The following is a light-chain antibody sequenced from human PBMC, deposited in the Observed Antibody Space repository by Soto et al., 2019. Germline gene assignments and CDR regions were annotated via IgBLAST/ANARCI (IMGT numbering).Light chain of an antibody. Sequence: EIVLTQSPGTLSLSPGERATLSCRASQSVSSSYLAWYQQKPGQAPRLLIYGASSRDTGIPDRFSGSGSGTDFTLTISRLEPEDFAVYYCQKYGSSPLTFGGGTKLEIK. J-gene: IGKJ4*01. CDR2: GAS. CDR1: QSVSSSY. CDR3: QKYGSSPLT. V-gene: IGKV3-20*01.